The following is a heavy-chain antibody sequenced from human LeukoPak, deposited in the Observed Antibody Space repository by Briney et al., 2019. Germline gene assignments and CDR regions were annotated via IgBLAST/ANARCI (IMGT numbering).Heavy chain of an antibody. CDR2: IYYSGST. V-gene: IGHV4-39*01. CDR3: ARPYGSGSEYFDP. J-gene: IGHJ5*02. D-gene: IGHD3-10*01. CDR1: GGSISSSSYY. Sequence: SETLSLTCTVSGGSISSSSYYWGWIRQPPGKGLEWIGSIYYSGSTYYNPSLKSRVTISVDTSKNQFSLKLSSVTAADTAVYYCARPYGSGSEYFDPWGQGTLVTVSS.